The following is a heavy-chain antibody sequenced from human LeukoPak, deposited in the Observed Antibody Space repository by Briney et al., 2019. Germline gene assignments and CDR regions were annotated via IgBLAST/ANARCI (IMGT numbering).Heavy chain of an antibody. D-gene: IGHD3-10*01. CDR1: GFTFGSYA. Sequence: GGSLRLSCAASGFTFGSYAMSWVRQAPGKGLEWVSSISGSGGSTYYADSVKGRFTISRDNSKNTLYLQMNSLRAEDTAVYYCAKSVGGYFDYWGQGTLVTVSS. V-gene: IGHV3-23*01. J-gene: IGHJ4*02. CDR2: ISGSGGST. CDR3: AKSVGGYFDY.